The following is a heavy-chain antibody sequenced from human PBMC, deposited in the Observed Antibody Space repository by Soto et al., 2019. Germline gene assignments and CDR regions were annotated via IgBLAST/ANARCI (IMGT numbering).Heavy chain of an antibody. V-gene: IGHV3-23*01. CDR1: GFTFTNYA. D-gene: IGHD5-12*01. CDR3: AKDASYSGYDFPIDY. CDR2: ISGNGGST. Sequence: GGSLRLSCAASGFTFTNYAMTWVRQAPGKGLEWVSSISGNGGSTYFADSVKGRFTISRDNSKNTLYLQMNSLRAEDTALYYSAKDASYSGYDFPIDYWGQGTLVTVSS. J-gene: IGHJ4*02.